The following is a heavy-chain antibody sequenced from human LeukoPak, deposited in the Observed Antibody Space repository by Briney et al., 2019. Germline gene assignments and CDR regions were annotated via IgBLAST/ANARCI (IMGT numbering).Heavy chain of an antibody. D-gene: IGHD5-24*01. J-gene: IGHJ4*02. V-gene: IGHV3-30*18. CDR3: AKEGRDGFNYDY. Sequence: PGGSLRLSCAASGFTFSDYYMSWIRQAPGKGLEWVAVISYDGSNKYYADSVKGRFTVSRDNSKNTLYLQMNSLRAEDTAVYYYAKEGRDGFNYDYWGQGTLVTVSS. CDR2: ISYDGSNK. CDR1: GFTFSDYY.